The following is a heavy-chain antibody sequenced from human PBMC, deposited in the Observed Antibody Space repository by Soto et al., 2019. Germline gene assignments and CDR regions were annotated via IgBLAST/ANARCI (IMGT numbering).Heavy chain of an antibody. CDR1: GLNFSSYA. V-gene: IGHV3-23*01. J-gene: IGHJ4*02. CDR2: ISGSDGST. CDR3: ARRSSSWYFDY. Sequence: PGGSMRLSSAASGLNFSSYAMNWVRQAPGKGLEWVSVISGSDGSTYYADSVKGRFTISRDNSKNTLNLQMNSLRAEDTAVYYCARRSSSWYFDYWGQGTLVTVSS. D-gene: IGHD6-13*01.